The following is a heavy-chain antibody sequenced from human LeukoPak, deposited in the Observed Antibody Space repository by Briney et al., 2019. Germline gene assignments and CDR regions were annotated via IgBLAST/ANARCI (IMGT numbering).Heavy chain of an antibody. CDR3: AKPEGTWIHFDY. D-gene: IGHD1-1*01. CDR1: GSTFTSYA. V-gene: IGHV3-23*01. Sequence: GGSRRLSCAASGSTFTSYAMSWVRQAPGKVREWVSAISGSGGSTYYAGSVKGRFTISRDNSKDTLYLQMNSLRAEDTAVYYCAKPEGTWIHFDYWGQGTLVTVSS. J-gene: IGHJ4*02. CDR2: ISGSGGST.